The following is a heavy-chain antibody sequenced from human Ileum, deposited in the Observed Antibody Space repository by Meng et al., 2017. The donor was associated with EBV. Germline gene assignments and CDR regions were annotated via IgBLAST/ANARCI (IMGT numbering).Heavy chain of an antibody. J-gene: IGHJ4*02. CDR3: ARGGWIVPVD. CDR2: IYSGGST. CDR1: GFSVSSNY. D-gene: IGHD2-2*03. Sequence: VQCGGALIQPGGPLRLSCAASGFSVSSNYMSWVRQTPRKGLEWLSIIYSGGSTYYADSVKGRFTISRDNSKNTLYLQMNNLRVDDTAVYYCARGGWIVPVDWGQGTLVTVSS. V-gene: IGHV3-53*01.